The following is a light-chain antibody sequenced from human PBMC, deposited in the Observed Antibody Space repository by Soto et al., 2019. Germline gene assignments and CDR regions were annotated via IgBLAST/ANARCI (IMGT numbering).Light chain of an antibody. CDR1: QSIGSW. V-gene: IGKV1-5*03. Sequence: DIQMTQSPSTLSASVGDRVTITCRASQSIGSWLAWYQQKPGKAPKLLIYKASILESGVPSRFSGSGSRTEFTLTISSLQPDDFASYYCQLYGSYSPWTFGQGTKVEIK. CDR3: QLYGSYSPWT. J-gene: IGKJ1*01. CDR2: KAS.